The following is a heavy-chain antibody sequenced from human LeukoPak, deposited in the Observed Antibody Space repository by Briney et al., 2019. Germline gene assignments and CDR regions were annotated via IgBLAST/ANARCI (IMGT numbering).Heavy chain of an antibody. CDR3: ARDKVGAAGTVYPDY. CDR1: GFTFSSYS. CDR2: ISSSSSYI. D-gene: IGHD6-13*01. Sequence: PGGSLRLSCAASGFTFSSYSMNWVRQAPGKGLEWVSSISSSSSYIYYADSVKGRFTISRDNAKNSLYLQMNSLRAEDTAVYYCARDKVGAAGTVYPDYWGQGTLVTVSS. J-gene: IGHJ4*02. V-gene: IGHV3-21*01.